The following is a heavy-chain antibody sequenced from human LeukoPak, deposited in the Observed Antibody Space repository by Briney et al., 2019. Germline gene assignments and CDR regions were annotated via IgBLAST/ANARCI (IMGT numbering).Heavy chain of an antibody. CDR3: ARQTGPSSTDWFDS. Sequence: KPSETQSLTCTVSGDSISSNGYYWGWIRQPPGKGLEWIGYTHYSGTTYYNPSLKSGVTMSVDTSKNQFSLKLTSVTASDTAVYYCARQTGPSSTDWFDSWGQGTLVAVSS. CDR1: GDSISSNGYY. CDR2: THYSGTT. V-gene: IGHV4-39*01. D-gene: IGHD1-1*01. J-gene: IGHJ5*01.